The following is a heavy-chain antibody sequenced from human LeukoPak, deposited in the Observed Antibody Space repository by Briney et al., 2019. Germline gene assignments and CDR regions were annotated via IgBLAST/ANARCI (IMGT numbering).Heavy chain of an antibody. CDR3: ARDRPNYDFWSGYYLIFDY. J-gene: IGHJ4*02. D-gene: IGHD3-3*01. Sequence: SETLSLTCTVSGGSISSSNYYWSWIRQPPGKGLEWIGEINHSGSTNYNPSLKSRVTISVDTSKNQFSLKLSSVTAADTAVYYCARDRPNYDFWSGYYLIFDYWGQGTLVTVSS. V-gene: IGHV4-39*07. CDR1: GGSISSSNYY. CDR2: INHSGST.